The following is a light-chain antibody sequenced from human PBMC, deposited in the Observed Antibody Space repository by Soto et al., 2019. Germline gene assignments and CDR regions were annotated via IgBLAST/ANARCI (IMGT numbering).Light chain of an antibody. J-gene: IGLJ2*01. Sequence: QSVLTQPPSASGTPGQRVTTSCSGSSSNIGSNYVYWYQQLPGTAPKLLIYRNNQRPSGVPDRFSGSKSGTSASLAISGLRSEDEADDYCAAWDDSLSGPVFGGGTKVTV. CDR1: SSNIGSNY. CDR2: RNN. CDR3: AAWDDSLSGPV. V-gene: IGLV1-47*01.